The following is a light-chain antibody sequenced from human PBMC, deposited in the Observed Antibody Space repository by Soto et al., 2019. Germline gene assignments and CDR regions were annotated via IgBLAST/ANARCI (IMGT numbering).Light chain of an antibody. Sequence: EIVLKQSPATLSLSPGESATLFCMATQSVRSSLGWYLRQSGQAPMLIIYDASKSATGIPARFSGSGSGTVFTLTISSLEAKDVAVYCCQQRSNWPGTFGQGTKVDIK. V-gene: IGKV3-11*01. CDR1: QSVRSS. CDR3: QQRSNWPGT. J-gene: IGKJ1*01. CDR2: DAS.